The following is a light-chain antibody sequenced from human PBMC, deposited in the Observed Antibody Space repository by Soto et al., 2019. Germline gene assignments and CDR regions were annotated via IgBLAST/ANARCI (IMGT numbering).Light chain of an antibody. CDR2: EAS. V-gene: IGKV1-5*03. CDR1: ENIYGY. J-gene: IGKJ1*01. Sequence: IQMTHSPSTLSASVSYRFTITCRASENIYGYLAWYQQKPGKAPKLLIYEASSLESGVPSRFSGSGYGTEFTLTINGLLPEDFVTYYCQHYKDLPSFAQGTKVDIK. CDR3: QHYKDLPS.